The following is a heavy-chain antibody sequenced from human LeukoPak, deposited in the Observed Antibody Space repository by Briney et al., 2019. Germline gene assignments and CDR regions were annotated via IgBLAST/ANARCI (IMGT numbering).Heavy chain of an antibody. CDR3: ARPSQYRGAAGRGGAFDI. CDR2: IFPIFGTA. D-gene: IGHD6-13*01. Sequence: SVKVSCKASGYPFTNFGVTWVRQAPGQGLEWMGGIFPIFGTANYAQKFQGRVTITADESTSTAYMELSSLRSEDTAVYYCARPSQYRGAAGRGGAFDIWGQGTMVTVSS. V-gene: IGHV1-69*13. CDR1: GYPFTNFG. J-gene: IGHJ3*02.